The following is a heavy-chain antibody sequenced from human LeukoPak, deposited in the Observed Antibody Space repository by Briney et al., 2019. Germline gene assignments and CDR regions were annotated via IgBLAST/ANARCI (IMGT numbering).Heavy chain of an antibody. D-gene: IGHD2-21*01. CDR2: INPNTGGT. V-gene: IGHV1-2*06. Sequence: ASVKVSCKASGYTFTDYFIQWVRQAPGQGPEWMGRINPNTGGTNYAQKFQGRVTFTIDTSTNTAYMELSRLRPDDTAVYYCARDGFQGMILYVVYYMDAWGKGTTVTVSS. CDR1: GYTFTDYF. CDR3: ARDGFQGMILYVVYYMDA. J-gene: IGHJ6*03.